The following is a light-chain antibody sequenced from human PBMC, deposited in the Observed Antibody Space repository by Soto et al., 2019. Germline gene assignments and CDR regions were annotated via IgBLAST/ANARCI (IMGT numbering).Light chain of an antibody. CDR1: SSDVGDYNY. Sequence: QSALTQPPSASGSPGQSVTISCTGTSSDVGDYNYVSWYQQHPGEAPKLMIYEVSKRPSGVPDRFSGSKSGNTASLTVSGLQPEDEADYYCSSYAGSNNYVFGTGTKLTVL. CDR2: EVS. V-gene: IGLV2-8*01. J-gene: IGLJ1*01. CDR3: SSYAGSNNYV.